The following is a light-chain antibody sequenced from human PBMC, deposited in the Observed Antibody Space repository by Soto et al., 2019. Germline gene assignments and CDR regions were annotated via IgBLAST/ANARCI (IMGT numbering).Light chain of an antibody. CDR2: EVS. CDR3: CSYGGGNNFYV. CDR1: SSDVGGYNY. J-gene: IGLJ1*01. V-gene: IGLV2-11*01. Sequence: QSVLTQPRSVSGSPGQSVTISCTGTSSDVGGYNYVSWYQQHPVKAPKLMIYEVSKRPSGVPDRFSGSKSGNTASLTVSGLQAEDEGDYYCCSYGGGNNFYVFGTGTKLTVL.